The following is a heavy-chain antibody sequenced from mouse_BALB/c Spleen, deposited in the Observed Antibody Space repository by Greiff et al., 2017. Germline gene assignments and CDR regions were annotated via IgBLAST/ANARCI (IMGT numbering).Heavy chain of an antibody. V-gene: IGHV2-9*02. CDR3: ARRSSGRNYFDY. D-gene: IGHD3-1*01. CDR1: GFSLTSYG. J-gene: IGHJ2*01. CDR2: IWAGGST. Sequence: VKLVESGPGLVAPSQSLSITCTVSGFSLTSYGVHWVRQPPGKGLEWLGVIWAGGSTNYNSALMSRLSISKDNSKSQVFLKMNSLQTDDTAMYYCARRSSGRNYFDYWGQGTTLTVSS.